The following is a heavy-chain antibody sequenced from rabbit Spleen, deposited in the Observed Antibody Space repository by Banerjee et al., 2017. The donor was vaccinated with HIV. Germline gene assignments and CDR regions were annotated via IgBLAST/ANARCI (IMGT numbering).Heavy chain of an antibody. D-gene: IGHD7-1*01. V-gene: IGHV1S40*01. CDR1: GFSFSRNEY. CDR2: IAGDSSGFT. Sequence: VRPEGSLTLTCKASGFSFSRNEYMCWVRQAPGKGLEWISCIAGDSSGFTYSATWTKGRFTCSKTSSSTVTLQMTSLTVADTATYFCARDTGTSFSSYGMDLWGPGPLVTVS. CDR3: ARDTGTSFSSYGMDL. J-gene: IGHJ6*01.